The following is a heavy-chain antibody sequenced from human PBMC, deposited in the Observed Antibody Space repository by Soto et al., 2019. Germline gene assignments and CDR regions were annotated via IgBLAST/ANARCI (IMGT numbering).Heavy chain of an antibody. CDR3: ARGGYSYGFDY. Sequence: SSETLSLTCTVSGGSISSGDYYWSWIRQPPGKGLEWIGYIYYSGSTYYNPSLKSRVTISVDTSKNQFSLKLSSVTAADTAVYDCARGGYSYGFDYWGQGTLVTVS. J-gene: IGHJ4*02. CDR2: IYYSGST. CDR1: GGSISSGDYY. D-gene: IGHD5-18*01. V-gene: IGHV4-30-4*01.